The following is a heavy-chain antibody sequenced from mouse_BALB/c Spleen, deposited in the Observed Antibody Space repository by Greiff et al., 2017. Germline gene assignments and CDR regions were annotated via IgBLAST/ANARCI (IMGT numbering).Heavy chain of an antibody. V-gene: IGHV5-17*02. CDR2: ISSGSSTI. CDR3: TGNDYDAMDY. CDR1: GFTFSSFG. J-gene: IGHJ4*01. Sequence: VQLKQSGGGLVQPGGSRKLSCAASGFTFSSFGMHWVRQAPEKGLEWVAYISSGSSTIYYADTVKGRFTISRDNPNNTLFLQMTSLKSEDTDFYCCTGNDYDAMDYWGQGTSVTVSS.